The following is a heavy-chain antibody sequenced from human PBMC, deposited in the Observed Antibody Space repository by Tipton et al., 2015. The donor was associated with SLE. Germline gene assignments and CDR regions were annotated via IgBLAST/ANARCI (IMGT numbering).Heavy chain of an antibody. CDR2: IYYSGST. D-gene: IGHD1-14*01. Sequence: TLSLTCTVSGDSINSDGYFWTWIRQPPGKGLEWIGYIYYSGSTYYNPSLKSRVTISVDTSKNQFSLKLSSVTAADTAVYYCARDPGAFGGAFDIWGQGTMVTVSS. CDR3: ARDPGAFGGAFDI. CDR1: GDSINSDGYF. V-gene: IGHV4-31*03. J-gene: IGHJ3*02.